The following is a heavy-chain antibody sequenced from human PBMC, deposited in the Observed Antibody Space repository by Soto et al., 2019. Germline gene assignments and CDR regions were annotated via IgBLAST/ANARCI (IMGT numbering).Heavy chain of an antibody. V-gene: IGHV4-39*01. CDR3: SRHSSGSGYYNFVGFYFAS. D-gene: IGHD3-22*01. CDR2: IYYSGNT. CDR1: GGSISSSSYH. Sequence: PSETLSLTCTVSGGSISSSSYHWGWIRQSPEKGLEWIGSIYYSGNTYYNSALKSRVTMSVDTSRNLFFLRLSSVTAADTAVFHFSRHSSGSGYYNFVGFYFASWARETWSPSPQ. J-gene: IGHJ4*02.